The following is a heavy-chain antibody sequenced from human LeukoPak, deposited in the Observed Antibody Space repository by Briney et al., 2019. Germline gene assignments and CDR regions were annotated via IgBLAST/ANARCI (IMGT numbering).Heavy chain of an antibody. CDR3: AKEQAAGTNAFDI. CDR2: ISYDGSNK. CDR1: GFTFSSYG. V-gene: IGHV3-30*18. Sequence: GGSLRLSCAASGFTFSSYGMHWVRQAPGKGLEWVAVISYDGSNKYYADSVKGRFTISRDNSKNTLYLQMNSLRAEDTAVYYCAKEQAAGTNAFDIWGQGTMVTVSS. D-gene: IGHD6-13*01. J-gene: IGHJ3*02.